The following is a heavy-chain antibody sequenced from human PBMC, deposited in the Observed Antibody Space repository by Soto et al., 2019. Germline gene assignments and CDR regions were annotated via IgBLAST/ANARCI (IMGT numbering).Heavy chain of an antibody. CDR1: GFTFSSYA. D-gene: IGHD2-21*02. J-gene: IGHJ4*02. CDR2: ISYDGSNK. Sequence: QVQLVESGGGVVQPGRSLRLSCAASGFTFSSYAMHWVRQAPGKGLEWVAVISYDGSNKYYADSVKGRFTISRDNSKNTLYLQMNSLRAEDTAVYSCARVEERGAVVTPFFDYWGQGTLVTVSS. V-gene: IGHV3-30-3*01. CDR3: ARVEERGAVVTPFFDY.